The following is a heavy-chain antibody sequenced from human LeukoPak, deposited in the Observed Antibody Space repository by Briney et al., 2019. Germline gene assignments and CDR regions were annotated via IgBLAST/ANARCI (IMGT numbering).Heavy chain of an antibody. Sequence: GGSLRLSCVASGFTFSGYAMTWVRQAPGKGLEWVSCISTSGDTTYYADSVKGRFTISRDNSENTLYLQIYSLRAEDTAAYSCATYLMSKWFYMDVWGKGTTVTVSS. CDR3: ATYLMSKWFYMDV. CDR2: ISTSGDTT. D-gene: IGHD3-22*01. J-gene: IGHJ6*03. V-gene: IGHV3-23*01. CDR1: GFTFSGYA.